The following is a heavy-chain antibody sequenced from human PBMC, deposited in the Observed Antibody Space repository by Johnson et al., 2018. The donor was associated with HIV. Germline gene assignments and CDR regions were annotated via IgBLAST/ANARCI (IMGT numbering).Heavy chain of an antibody. Sequence: VQLVESGGRLVKPGGSLRLSCAASGFTFSNYAMHWVRQAPGKGLEYVSAISSNGGNTYYANSVRGSFIMSRDNSNNTLYLQMGRLRADDQAVYYCARERVHDKSSLEAFDIWGQGTMVTVSS. CDR1: GFTFSNYA. J-gene: IGHJ3*02. CDR2: ISSNGGNT. D-gene: IGHD5/OR15-5a*01. CDR3: ARERVHDKSSLEAFDI. V-gene: IGHV3-64*01.